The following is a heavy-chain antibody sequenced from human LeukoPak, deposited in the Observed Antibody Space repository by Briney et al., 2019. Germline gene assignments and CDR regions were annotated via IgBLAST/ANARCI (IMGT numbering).Heavy chain of an antibody. Sequence: ASVKVSCKASGYTFTGYYMHWVRQAPGQGLEWMGWINPNSGGTNYAQKFQGRVTMTRDTSISTAYMELSRLRSDDTAVYYSARDPQYYDILTGSSYAFDIWGQGTMVTVSS. J-gene: IGHJ3*02. CDR2: INPNSGGT. CDR1: GYTFTGYY. CDR3: ARDPQYYDILTGSSYAFDI. D-gene: IGHD3-9*01. V-gene: IGHV1-2*02.